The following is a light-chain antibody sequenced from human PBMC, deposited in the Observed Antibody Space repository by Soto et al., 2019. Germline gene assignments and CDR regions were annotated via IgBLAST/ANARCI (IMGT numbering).Light chain of an antibody. J-gene: IGLJ2*01. Sequence: QSALTQPASVSGSPGQSITISCTGTSSDVGGYNYVSWYQQHPGKAPKLMIYEVSNRPSGVSNRFSGSKSGNTASLTISGLQADDEADYYCQSYDRSLRVVFGGGTQLTVL. CDR3: QSYDRSLRVV. CDR2: EVS. CDR1: SSDVGGYNY. V-gene: IGLV2-14*01.